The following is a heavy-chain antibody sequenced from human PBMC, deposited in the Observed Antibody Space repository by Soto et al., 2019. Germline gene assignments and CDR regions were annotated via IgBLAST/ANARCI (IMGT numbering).Heavy chain of an antibody. J-gene: IGHJ4*02. CDR2: IYYSGNT. CDR3: TRGRIPCINHAAYYFDY. CDR1: GGSISSYH. V-gene: IGHV4-59*01. D-gene: IGHD1-20*01. Sequence: SETLSLTCTVSGGSISSYHWNWIRQPPGKGLEWIVYIYYSGNTNYNLSLKSRVTLSGDTSKNQFSLKLSSETAADTAVNYCTRGRIPCINHAAYYFDYWGQGILVTVSS.